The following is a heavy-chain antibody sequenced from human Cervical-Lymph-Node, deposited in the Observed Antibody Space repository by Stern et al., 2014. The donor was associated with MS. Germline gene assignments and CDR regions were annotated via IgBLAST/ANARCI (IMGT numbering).Heavy chain of an antibody. CDR3: ATVGSISGLNF. Sequence: EVQLVESGGGLVQPGGSLRLSCAASGFTFGRHWMYWVRQAPGKGLENVSRINSDGSSTDYAGSVKGRFTISRDNAKNTLYLQMNSLRVDDTAVYRCATVGSISGLNFWGQGTQVTVSS. J-gene: IGHJ4*02. V-gene: IGHV3-74*02. CDR1: GFTFGRHW. D-gene: IGHD1-26*01. CDR2: INSDGSST.